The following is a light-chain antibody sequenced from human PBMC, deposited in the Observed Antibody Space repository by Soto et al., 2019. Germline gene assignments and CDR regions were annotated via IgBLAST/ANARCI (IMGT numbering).Light chain of an antibody. Sequence: EIVLTQSPGTLSLSPGARAPLSCRASQSVSSSYLAWYQKKPGQAPRLLIYGASSRATGIPDRFSGSGSGTDFTLTISRLEPEDFAVYYCQQYGSSPPITFGQGTRLENK. J-gene: IGKJ5*01. CDR3: QQYGSSPPIT. V-gene: IGKV3-20*01. CDR2: GAS. CDR1: QSVSSSY.